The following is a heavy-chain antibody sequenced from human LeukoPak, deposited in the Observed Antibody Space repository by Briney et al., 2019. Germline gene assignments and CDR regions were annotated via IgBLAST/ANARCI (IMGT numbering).Heavy chain of an antibody. CDR2: ISYDGSNK. Sequence: GGSLRLSCAASGFTFSSYGMHLVRQAPGKGLEWVAVISYDGSNKYYADSVKGRFTISRDNSKNTLYLQMNSLRAEDTAVYYCAKRTTDYDILTGLGYWGQGTLVTVSS. CDR1: GFTFSSYG. D-gene: IGHD3-9*01. V-gene: IGHV3-30*18. J-gene: IGHJ4*02. CDR3: AKRTTDYDILTGLGY.